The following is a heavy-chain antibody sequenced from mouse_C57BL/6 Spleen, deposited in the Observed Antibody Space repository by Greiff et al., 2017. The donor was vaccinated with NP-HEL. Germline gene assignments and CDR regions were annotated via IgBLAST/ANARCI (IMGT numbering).Heavy chain of an antibody. CDR1: GYTFTSYW. V-gene: IGHV1-50*01. Sequence: QVQLKQPGAELVKPGASVKLSCKASGYTFTSYWMQWVKQRPGQGLEWIGEIDPSDSYTNYNQKFKGKATLTVDTSSSTAYMQLSSLTSEYSAVYYCARGLGHFDVWGTGTTVTVSS. D-gene: IGHD4-1*01. CDR2: IDPSDSYT. CDR3: ARGLGHFDV. J-gene: IGHJ1*03.